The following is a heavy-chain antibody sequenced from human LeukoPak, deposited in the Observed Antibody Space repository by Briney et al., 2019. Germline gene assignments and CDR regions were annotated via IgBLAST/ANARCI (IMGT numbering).Heavy chain of an antibody. V-gene: IGHV1-18*01. Sequence: GASVKVSCKASGYTFTSYGISWVRQAPGQGLEWMGWISAYNGNTNYAQKLQGRVTMTTDTSTSTAYMELRSLGSDDTAVYYCARERYSSSPRYMDVWGKGITVTVSS. CDR2: ISAYNGNT. J-gene: IGHJ6*03. D-gene: IGHD6-13*01. CDR1: GYTFTSYG. CDR3: ARERYSSSPRYMDV.